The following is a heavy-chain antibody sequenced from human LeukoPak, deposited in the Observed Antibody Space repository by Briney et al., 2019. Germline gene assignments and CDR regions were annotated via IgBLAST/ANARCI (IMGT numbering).Heavy chain of an antibody. J-gene: IGHJ4*02. CDR1: GFTFSSYW. CDR2: IKQDGSEK. D-gene: IGHD3-10*01. CDR3: ARGVASGGSGSYPLGY. V-gene: IGHV3-7*01. Sequence: GGSLRLSCAASGFTFSSYWMSWVREAPGKGLEWVTNIKQDGSEKSYVESVKGRFTISRDNAKNSLYLQMNSLRAEDTAVYYCARGVASGGSGSYPLGYWGQGTLVTVSS.